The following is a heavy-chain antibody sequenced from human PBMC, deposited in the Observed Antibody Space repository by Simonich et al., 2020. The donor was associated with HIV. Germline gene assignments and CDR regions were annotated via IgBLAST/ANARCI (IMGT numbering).Heavy chain of an antibody. Sequence: QVQLVQSGAEVKKPGASVKVSCKASGYTFTDYYMHGVRQAPGQGLEWMGWYNPNSGGTNDAQKFQGRVTMTRDTSISTAYMELSRLRSDDTAVYYCARGPQQVVPVFDAFDIWGPRTMVTVSS. V-gene: IGHV1-2*02. D-gene: IGHD6-13*01. J-gene: IGHJ3*02. CDR3: ARGPQQVVPVFDAFDI. CDR2: YNPNSGGT. CDR1: GYTFTDYY.